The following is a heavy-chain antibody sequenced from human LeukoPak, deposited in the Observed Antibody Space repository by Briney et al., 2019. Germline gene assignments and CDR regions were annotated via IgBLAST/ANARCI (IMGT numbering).Heavy chain of an antibody. CDR1: GHTLTGYY. D-gene: IGHD3-16*01. CDR3: ASAESHDYGET. J-gene: IGHJ4*02. Sequence: GASVKFSCKASGHTLTGYYLHWVRQAPGQGLEWMGWIKPKSGGTQFAQKFQGRVTMDRGTSLSTVYMELSGLRSGDTAIYYCASAESHDYGETWGQGTLVTVSS. V-gene: IGHV1-2*02. CDR2: IKPKSGGT.